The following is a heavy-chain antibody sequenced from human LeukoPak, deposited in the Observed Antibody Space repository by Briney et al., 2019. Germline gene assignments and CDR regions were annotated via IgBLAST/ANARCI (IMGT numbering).Heavy chain of an antibody. D-gene: IGHD3-10*01. V-gene: IGHV1-2*06. CDR3: AGTCFNFGELFAYYIYV. CDR2: INPNSGGT. CDR1: GYTLTGYY. J-gene: IGHJ6*03. Sequence: GSVTVSCRASGYTLTGYYMHGVRQAPGQGGEGMGRINPNSGGTNYAQKFQGRVTITSHTSISPAYMELSRLRSDDTAVYYCAGTCFNFGELFAYYIYVWGKGTTVTVSS.